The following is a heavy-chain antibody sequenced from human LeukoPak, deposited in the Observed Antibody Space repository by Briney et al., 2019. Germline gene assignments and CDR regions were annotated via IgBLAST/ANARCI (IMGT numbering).Heavy chain of an antibody. CDR1: GLTFSGSA. Sequence: GGSLRLSCAASGLTFSGSAMSWVRQAPGKGLEWVSLISGSGNSTYYADSVKGRFTISRDNSKNTLYLQMNSLRAEDTAVYYCAKVLVSVSANRYYFDYWGQGTLVTVSS. J-gene: IGHJ4*02. V-gene: IGHV3-23*01. CDR3: AKVLVSVSANRYYFDY. D-gene: IGHD2-15*01. CDR2: ISGSGNST.